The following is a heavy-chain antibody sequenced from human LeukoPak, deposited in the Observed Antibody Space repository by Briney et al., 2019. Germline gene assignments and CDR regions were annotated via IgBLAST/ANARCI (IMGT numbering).Heavy chain of an antibody. Sequence: GASVKVSCKASGYTFTSYDINWVRQATGQRLEWMGWMNPNSGNTGYAQKFQGRVTMTRNTSISTAYMELSSLRSEDTAVYYCARYYDILTGTPSFDYWGQGTLVTVSS. J-gene: IGHJ4*02. D-gene: IGHD3-9*01. V-gene: IGHV1-8*01. CDR1: GYTFTSYD. CDR3: ARYYDILTGTPSFDY. CDR2: MNPNSGNT.